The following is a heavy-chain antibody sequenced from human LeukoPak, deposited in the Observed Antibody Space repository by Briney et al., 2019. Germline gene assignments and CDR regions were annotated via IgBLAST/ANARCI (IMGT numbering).Heavy chain of an antibody. V-gene: IGHV1-69*05. J-gene: IGHJ4*02. Sequence: SVKVSCKTSGGTFSNINWVRQAPGQGLEWMGGTIPIFGTATYAQKFQGRVTITTDESTSTAYMELRGLTSEDTAVYYCARQWPKSSGYYLFDYWGQGTLVTVSS. CDR1: GGTFSN. D-gene: IGHD3-22*01. CDR2: TIPIFGTA. CDR3: ARQWPKSSGYYLFDY.